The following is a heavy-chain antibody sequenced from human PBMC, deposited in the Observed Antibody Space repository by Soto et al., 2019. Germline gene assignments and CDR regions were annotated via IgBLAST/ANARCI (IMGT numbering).Heavy chain of an antibody. D-gene: IGHD3-16*01. CDR3: AGEPKGGAYDMDV. CDR2: IWCDGSRG. J-gene: IGHJ6*02. Sequence: QVQLVESGGGVVQPGTSLRLSCAASRLTFSAHDMHWVRQAPGKGLEWVALIWCDGSRGFYADSVKGRFTISRDNFKNTLYMKMNSLRAEDTAVYYCAGEPKGGAYDMDVWGQGTTVTVSS. CDR1: RLTFSAHD. V-gene: IGHV3-33*01.